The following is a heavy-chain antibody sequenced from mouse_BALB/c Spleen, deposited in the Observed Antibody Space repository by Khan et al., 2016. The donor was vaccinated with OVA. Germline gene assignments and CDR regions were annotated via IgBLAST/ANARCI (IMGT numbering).Heavy chain of an antibody. J-gene: IGHJ3*01. Sequence: EVQLVESGGDLMKPGGSLKLSCAASGFTFSAYSMSWVRQTPDKRLEWVASINSDGYYTYYPDSVQGRFTISRNNAKNTRSLQMNSLKSEDTAIYYCASHLTGSFAYWGQGTLVTVSA. V-gene: IGHV5-6*01. CDR2: INSDGYYT. D-gene: IGHD4-1*01. CDR3: ASHLTGSFAY. CDR1: GFTFSAYS.